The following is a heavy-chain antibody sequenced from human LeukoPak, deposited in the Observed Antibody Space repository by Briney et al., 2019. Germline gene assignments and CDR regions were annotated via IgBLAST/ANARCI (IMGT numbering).Heavy chain of an antibody. J-gene: IGHJ4*02. V-gene: IGHV4-59*01. CDR2: IYYSGST. CDR3: AKERDTDSLLFFFDY. Sequence: SETLSLTCTASGGSISSYYWSWIRQPPGKGLEWIGYIYYSGSTNYNPSLKSRVTISVDTSKNQFSLKLSSVTAADTAVYYCAKERDTDSLLFFFDYWGQGTLVTVSS. D-gene: IGHD1-1*01. CDR1: GGSISSYY.